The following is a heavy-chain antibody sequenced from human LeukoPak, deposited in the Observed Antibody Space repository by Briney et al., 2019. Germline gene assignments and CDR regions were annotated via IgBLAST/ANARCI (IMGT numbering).Heavy chain of an antibody. J-gene: IGHJ5*02. CDR3: ARVGITIFGVKTWFDP. CDR1: GGSFSGYY. V-gene: IGHV4-34*01. D-gene: IGHD3-3*01. CDR2: INQSGSA. Sequence: SETLSLTCAVYGGSFSGYYWSWIRQPPGKGLEWIGEINQSGSANHNPSLKSRVTISVDTSKNQFSLEMSSVTAADTAVYYCARVGITIFGVKTWFDPWGQGTLVTVSS.